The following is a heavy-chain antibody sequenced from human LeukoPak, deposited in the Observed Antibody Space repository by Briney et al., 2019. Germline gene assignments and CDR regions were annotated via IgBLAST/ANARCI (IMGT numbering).Heavy chain of an antibody. Sequence: PSETLSLTCTVSGGSTSSYYWSWIRQPPGKGLEWIGYIYYSGSTNYNPSLKSRVTISVDTSKNQFSLKLSSVTAADTAVYYCARATIVVVPRAFDIWGQGTMVTVSS. CDR2: IYYSGST. V-gene: IGHV4-59*01. CDR1: GGSTSSYY. CDR3: ARATIVVVPRAFDI. J-gene: IGHJ3*02. D-gene: IGHD3-22*01.